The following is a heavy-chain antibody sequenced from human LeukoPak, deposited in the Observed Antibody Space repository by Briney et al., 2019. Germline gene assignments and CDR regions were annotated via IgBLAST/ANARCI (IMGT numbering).Heavy chain of an antibody. Sequence: PSQTLSLTCAISGDSVSGNSVVWNWLRQSPLRGLEWLGRTYYRSKWYHDYAISVKSRMTINPDTSKNQFSLQLISVTPEDTAVYYCARAAFTSGTPRGFDYWGQGTLVTVSS. CDR3: ARAAFTSGTPRGFDY. CDR2: TYYRSKWYH. V-gene: IGHV6-1*01. D-gene: IGHD6-19*01. J-gene: IGHJ4*02. CDR1: GDSVSGNSVV.